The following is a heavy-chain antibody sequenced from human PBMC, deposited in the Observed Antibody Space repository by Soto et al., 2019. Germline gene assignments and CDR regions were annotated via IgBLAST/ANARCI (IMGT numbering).Heavy chain of an antibody. V-gene: IGHV4-59*08. J-gene: IGHJ6*02. CDR3: ARRRLRDYYYGMDV. CDR2: IYYSGST. Sequence: SETLSLTCAVYGGSFSGYYWSWIRQPPGKGLEWIGYIYYSGSTNYNPSLKSRVTISVDTSKNQFSLKLSSVTAADTAVYYCARRRLRDYYYGMDVWGQGTTVTVSS. D-gene: IGHD5-12*01. CDR1: GGSFSGYY.